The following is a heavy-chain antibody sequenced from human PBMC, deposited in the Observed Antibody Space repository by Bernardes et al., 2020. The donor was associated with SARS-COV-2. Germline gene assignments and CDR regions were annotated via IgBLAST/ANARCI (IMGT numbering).Heavy chain of an antibody. V-gene: IGHV2-70*11. J-gene: IGHJ4*02. CDR2: IDWDDDK. D-gene: IGHD4-17*01. Sequence: SGPPLVKPTQTLTLPCTFSGFSLSTPGMCVTWIRQPPGKALEWLARIDWDDDKYYSTSLKTRLTISRDTSKNRVVLTMTNMDPVDTATYYCARIQTTVTTFFDYWGQGTLVTVSS. CDR1: GFSLSTPGMC. CDR3: ARIQTTVTTFFDY.